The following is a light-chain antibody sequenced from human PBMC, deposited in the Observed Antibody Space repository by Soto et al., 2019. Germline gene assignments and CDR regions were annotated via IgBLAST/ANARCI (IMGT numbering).Light chain of an antibody. V-gene: IGKV3-15*01. CDR1: QSVSSN. J-gene: IGKJ3*01. CDR3: QQYNNLPLFT. CDR2: AAS. Sequence: EIVMTQSPATLSVSPGERATLSCRASQSVSSNLAWYQQKPGQAPRLLIYAASTRATGIPARFSGSGSGTEFTLTISSLQSEDCAVYYCQQYNNLPLFTFGPGTKVDIK.